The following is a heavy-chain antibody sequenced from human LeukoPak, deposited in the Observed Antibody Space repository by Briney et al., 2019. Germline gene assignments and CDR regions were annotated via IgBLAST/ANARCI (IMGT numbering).Heavy chain of an antibody. Sequence: GGSLRLSCAASGFTFSSYWMHWVRQAPGKGLVWVSRINSDGSSTSYADSVKGRFTISRDNAKNTLYLQMNSLRAEDTAVYYCASQLWFGELSYYYGMDVWGQGTTVTVSS. V-gene: IGHV3-74*01. J-gene: IGHJ6*02. D-gene: IGHD3-10*01. CDR2: INSDGSST. CDR1: GFTFSSYW. CDR3: ASQLWFGELSYYYGMDV.